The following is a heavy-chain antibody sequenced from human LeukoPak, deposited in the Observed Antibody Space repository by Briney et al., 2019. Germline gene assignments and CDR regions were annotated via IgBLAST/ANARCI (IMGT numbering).Heavy chain of an antibody. D-gene: IGHD3-3*01. CDR1: GFSFSSYW. CDR2: IKPDGTEK. J-gene: IGHJ4*02. CDR3: ARDASAYY. Sequence: GESLRLSCAASGFSFSSYWMSWVRQAPGKGLEWVATIKPDGTEKYYVDSVKGRFTISRDNARNSLYLQMDSLRAEDTAVYYCARDASAYYWGQGTLITVSS. V-gene: IGHV3-7*01.